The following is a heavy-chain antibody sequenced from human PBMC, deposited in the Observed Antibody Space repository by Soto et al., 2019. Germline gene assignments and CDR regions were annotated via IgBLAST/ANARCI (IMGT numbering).Heavy chain of an antibody. CDR3: VTGDHLVR. J-gene: IGHJ4*02. D-gene: IGHD6-6*01. Sequence: GASVKVSCKTSGYTFTGYYLNWVRQAPGRGLEWVGWINPKTGDTNNAQKFQGRVTMTTDTSISTGYMELSGLKSDDTAVYYCVTGDHLVRWGQGTQVTVSS. CDR2: INPKTGDT. CDR1: GYTFTGYY. V-gene: IGHV1-2*02.